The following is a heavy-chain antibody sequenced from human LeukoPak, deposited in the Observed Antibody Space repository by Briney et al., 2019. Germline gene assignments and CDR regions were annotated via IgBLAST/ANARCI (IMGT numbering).Heavy chain of an antibody. V-gene: IGHV3-21*01. CDR1: GFTFSSYS. J-gene: IGHJ6*03. CDR3: ARGTHYYYYMTS. Sequence: GGSLRLSCAASGFTFSSYSMNWVRQAPGKGLEWVSSISSSSSYIYYADSVKGRFTISRDNAKNSLYLQMNSLRAEDTAVYYCARGTHYYYYMTSGAKGPRSPSP. CDR2: ISSSSSYI.